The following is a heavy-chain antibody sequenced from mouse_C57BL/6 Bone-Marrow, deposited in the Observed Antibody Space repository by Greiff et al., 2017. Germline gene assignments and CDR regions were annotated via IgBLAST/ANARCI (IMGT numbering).Heavy chain of an antibody. CDR2: FDPSDSYT. J-gene: IGHJ4*01. CDR1: GYTFTSYW. D-gene: IGHD2-5*01. Sequence: QVQLQQPGAELVMPGASVKLSCKASGYTFTSYWMHWVKQRPGQGLEWIGEFDPSDSYTNYNQKFKGKSTLTVDKSSCTAYMQLSSLTSEDSAVYYCARTTSYYSNYFYAMDYWGQGTSVTVSS. V-gene: IGHV1-69*01. CDR3: ARTTSYYSNYFYAMDY.